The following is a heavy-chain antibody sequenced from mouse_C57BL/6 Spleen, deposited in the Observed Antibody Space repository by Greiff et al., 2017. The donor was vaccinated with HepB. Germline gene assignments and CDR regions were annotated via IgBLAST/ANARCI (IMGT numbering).Heavy chain of an antibody. D-gene: IGHD1-1*01. V-gene: IGHV1-69*01. CDR1: GYTFTSYW. J-gene: IGHJ1*03. CDR2: IDHTDSYT. Sequence: VQLQQSGAELVMPGASVKLSCKASGYTFTSYWMHWVKQRPGQGLEWIGEIDHTDSYTNYNQKFKGKSTLTVDTSSSTAYMQLSSLTSEDYAVYYCARGGITTVVDWYFDVWGTGTTVTVSS. CDR3: ARGGITTVVDWYFDV.